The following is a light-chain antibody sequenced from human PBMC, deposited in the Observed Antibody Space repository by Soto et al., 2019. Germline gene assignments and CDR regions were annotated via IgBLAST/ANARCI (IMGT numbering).Light chain of an antibody. J-gene: IGKJ2*01. V-gene: IGKV3-15*01. CDR1: QSISSE. CDR2: GAS. Sequence: EIVMTQSPATLSVSPGERATLSCRASQSISSELAWYQPKPGQPPRLLIYGASTRATGVPARFTGSGSGSDFTLTIGGLQSEEFPVYYCQQGHNGPLTFGQGTRLEI. CDR3: QQGHNGPLT.